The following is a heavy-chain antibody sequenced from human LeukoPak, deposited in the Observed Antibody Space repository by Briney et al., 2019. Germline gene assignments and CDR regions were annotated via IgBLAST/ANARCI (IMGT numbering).Heavy chain of an antibody. D-gene: IGHD1-14*01. Sequence: GGSLRLSCAASGFTFSSYSMNWVRQAPGKGLEWVSSISSGSSYIYYADSVKGRFTISRDNAKNSLYLQMNSLRAEDTAVYYCARDHTVTGPIDYWGQGTLVTVSS. V-gene: IGHV3-21*01. J-gene: IGHJ4*02. CDR1: GFTFSSYS. CDR2: ISSGSSYI. CDR3: ARDHTVTGPIDY.